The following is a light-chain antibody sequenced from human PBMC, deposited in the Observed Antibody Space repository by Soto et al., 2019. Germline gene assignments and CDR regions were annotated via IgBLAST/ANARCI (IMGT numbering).Light chain of an antibody. Sequence: DNEFTQSPGTLSLSQEERATLSCRASQTVSSYLTWYQQRPGQAPRLLISGASRRATGIPDRFSGSGSGTDFTLTISRLEPEDFALYYCQQYGTSPITFGQGTRLEIK. CDR1: QTVSSY. CDR2: GAS. V-gene: IGKV3-20*01. CDR3: QQYGTSPIT. J-gene: IGKJ5*01.